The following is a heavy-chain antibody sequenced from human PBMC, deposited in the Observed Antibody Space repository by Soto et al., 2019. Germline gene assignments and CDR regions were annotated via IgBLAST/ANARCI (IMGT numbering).Heavy chain of an antibody. CDR3: AADTNFVSEAFDI. J-gene: IGHJ3*02. V-gene: IGHV1-18*01. CDR1: GYPFTNSG. Sequence: QAQLVQSGAELKKPGASVKVSCKASGYPFTNSGISWVRQAPGQGLEWMGWISAYNGNTNYAQNLQGRVIMTTDTSTSTAYLELRSLGSDDTAVYFCAADTNFVSEAFDIWGQGTLVTVSS. CDR2: ISAYNGNT. D-gene: IGHD3-3*01.